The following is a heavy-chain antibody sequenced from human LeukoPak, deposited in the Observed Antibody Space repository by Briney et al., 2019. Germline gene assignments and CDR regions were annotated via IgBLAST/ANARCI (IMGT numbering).Heavy chain of an antibody. J-gene: IGHJ6*02. CDR1: GFTFSIYG. CDR3: AKDTFVVVPAASYYYYYGMDV. D-gene: IGHD2-2*01. CDR2: ISYDGSNK. Sequence: GGSLRLSCAASGFTFSIYGMHWVRQAPGKGLEWVAVISYDGSNKYYADSVKGRFTISRDNSKNTLYLQMNSLRAEDTAVYYCAKDTFVVVPAASYYYYYGMDVWGQGTTVTVSS. V-gene: IGHV3-30*18.